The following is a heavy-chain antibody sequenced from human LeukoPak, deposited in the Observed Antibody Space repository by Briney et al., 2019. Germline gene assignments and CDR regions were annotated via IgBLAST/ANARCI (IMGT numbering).Heavy chain of an antibody. CDR2: ISDSGGST. CDR3: AKDAAAAGTRWFDP. V-gene: IGHV3-23*01. D-gene: IGHD6-13*01. Sequence: GGSLRLSCAASGFIFSDYVMNWLRQAPGRGLEWVSSISDSGGSTYYADSVKGRFTISRDNSKNTLYLQMNSLRAEDTAVYYCAKDAAAAGTRWFDPWGQGTLVTVSS. J-gene: IGHJ5*02. CDR1: GFIFSDYV.